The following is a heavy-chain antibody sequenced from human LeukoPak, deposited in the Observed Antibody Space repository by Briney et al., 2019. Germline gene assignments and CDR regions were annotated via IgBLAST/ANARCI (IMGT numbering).Heavy chain of an antibody. V-gene: IGHV3-23*01. CDR1: GFTFSSYA. J-gene: IGHJ6*02. CDR3: AKALDTAMVLYYYGMDV. Sequence: GGSLRLSCAASGFTFSSYAMSWVRQAPGKGLEWVSAISGSGGSTYYADSVKGRFTISRDNSKNTLYLQMNSLRAEDTAVYYCAKALDTAMVLYYYGMDVWGQGTTVTVSS. CDR2: ISGSGGST. D-gene: IGHD5-18*01.